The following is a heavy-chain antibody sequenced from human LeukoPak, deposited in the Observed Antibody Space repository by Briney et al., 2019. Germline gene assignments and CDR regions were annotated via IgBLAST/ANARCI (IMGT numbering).Heavy chain of an antibody. CDR3: AMGPSGYSSGWFYYFDS. CDR2: IRYDGSDK. CDR1: GFTFNTYG. J-gene: IGHJ4*02. Sequence: GGSLRFSCAASGFTFNTYGMHWVRQAPGKGLEWVTFIRYDGSDKCYAESVKGRFTISRDNSKNTLYLQMNSLRAEDTAVYYCAMGPSGYSSGWFYYFDSWGQGTLVTVSS. D-gene: IGHD6-19*01. V-gene: IGHV3-30*02.